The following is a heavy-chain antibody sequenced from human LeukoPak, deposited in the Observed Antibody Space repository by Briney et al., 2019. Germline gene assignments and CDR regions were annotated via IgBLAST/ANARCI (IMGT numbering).Heavy chain of an antibody. Sequence: SETLSLTCTVSGGSISSYYWSWIRQPPGKGLEWIGYIHYSGSTNYNPSLKSRVTISVDTSKNQFSLKLSSVTVADTAVYYCARPDCSGGSCYVSYWGQGTLVTVSS. J-gene: IGHJ4*02. D-gene: IGHD2-15*01. CDR3: ARPDCSGGSCYVSY. V-gene: IGHV4-59*08. CDR1: GGSISSYY. CDR2: IHYSGST.